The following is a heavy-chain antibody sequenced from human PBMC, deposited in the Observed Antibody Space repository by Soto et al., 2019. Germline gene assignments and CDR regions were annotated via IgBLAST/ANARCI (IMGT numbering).Heavy chain of an antibody. D-gene: IGHD3-16*02. Sequence: LRLSCTASGFTFTNYIMTWVRRAPGKGLEWVSSLSSGSRYVYYVDSVKGRFTISRDDAKNSVYLQMNSLRAEDAAVYYCVRGGSSRSYWGQGSRVTVSS. J-gene: IGHJ4*02. CDR3: VRGGSSRSY. CDR2: LSSGSRYV. CDR1: GFTFTNYI. V-gene: IGHV3-21*01.